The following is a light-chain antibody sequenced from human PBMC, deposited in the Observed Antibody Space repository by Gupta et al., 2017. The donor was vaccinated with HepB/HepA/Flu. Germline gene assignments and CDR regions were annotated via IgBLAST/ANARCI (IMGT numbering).Light chain of an antibody. V-gene: IGLV1-47*01. CDR2: RNN. CDR3: AAWDDSLSGRV. CDR1: SSNIGSNP. Sequence: QPVLTQPPSASGTPGQRVAISCSGSSSNIGSNPVYWYQQLPGTAPKLLIYRNNQRPSGVPDRFSGSKSGTAASLAISGLQSEDEADYYCAAWDDSLSGRVFGGGTKLTVL. J-gene: IGLJ3*02.